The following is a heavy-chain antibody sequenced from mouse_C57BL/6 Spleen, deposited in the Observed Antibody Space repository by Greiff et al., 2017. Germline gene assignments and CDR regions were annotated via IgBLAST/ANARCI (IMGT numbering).Heavy chain of an antibody. D-gene: IGHD1-1*01. CDR1: GFTFTSYA. CDR2: ISAGGSYT. CDR3: ARDEDYGSSSMDY. V-gene: IGHV5-4*01. J-gene: IGHJ4*01. Sequence: EVHLVESGGGLVKPGGSLKLSCAASGFTFTSYAMSWVRQTPEQSLEWVGTISAGGSYTYYPDNVKGRFTFSRDKAKNNLYLQLSHLKSEDTAMYYFARDEDYGSSSMDYWGQGTSVTVSS.